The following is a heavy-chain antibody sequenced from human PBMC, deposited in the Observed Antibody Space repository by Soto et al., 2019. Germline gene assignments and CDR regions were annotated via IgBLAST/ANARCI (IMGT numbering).Heavy chain of an antibody. J-gene: IGHJ6*02. CDR3: AKALRGCTNDVCYYYYGMDV. Sequence: EVQLLESGGGLVQPGGSLRLSCAASGFTFSSYAMSWVRQAPGQGLEWVSASSGSGGSTYYADSVKGRFTISRDNSKSTLHLEMHSLRAEAKAVYYCAKALRGCTNDVCYYYYGMDVWGQGTTVTVSS. D-gene: IGHD2-8*01. CDR2: SSGSGGST. CDR1: GFTFSSYA. V-gene: IGHV3-23*01.